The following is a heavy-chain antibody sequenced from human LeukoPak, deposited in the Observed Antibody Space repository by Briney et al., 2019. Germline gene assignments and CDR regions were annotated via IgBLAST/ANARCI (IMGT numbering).Heavy chain of an antibody. CDR1: GYTFTGYY. CDR3: ASAQDYYDSSGYDY. D-gene: IGHD3-22*01. V-gene: IGHV1-2*02. J-gene: IGHJ4*02. Sequence: ASVKVSCKASGYTFTGYYMHWVRQAAGQGREWMGWINPNSGGTNYAQKFQGRVTMTRDTSISTAYMELSRLRSDDTAVYYCASAQDYYDSSGYDYWGQGTLVTVSS. CDR2: INPNSGGT.